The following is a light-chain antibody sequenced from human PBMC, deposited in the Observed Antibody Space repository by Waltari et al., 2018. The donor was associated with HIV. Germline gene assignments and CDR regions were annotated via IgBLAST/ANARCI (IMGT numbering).Light chain of an antibody. V-gene: IGLV1-44*01. J-gene: IGLJ3*02. CDR1: NPTLGRYT. CDR2: GNT. Sequence: QSVLIQSASTSGTPGQRVTISCSGSNPTLGRYTLNWYHHFPGTAPTLLIYGNTQRPSGVPDRFSGSKSGTSASLAISGLRSEDEGDYYCAVWDDSLSGQVFGGGTKVTVL. CDR3: AVWDDSLSGQV.